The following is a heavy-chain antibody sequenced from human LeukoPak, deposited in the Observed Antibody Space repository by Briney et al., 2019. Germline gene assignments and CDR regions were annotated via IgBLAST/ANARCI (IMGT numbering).Heavy chain of an antibody. CDR2: ISSSGNTI. Sequence: GGSLRLSCAASGFTFSSYEMNWVRQAPGKGLEWVSYISSSGNTICYADSVKGRFTISRDNAKNSLYLQLSSLRAEDTAVYYCARRSSRSFDYWGQGTLVTVSS. CDR1: GFTFSSYE. D-gene: IGHD2/OR15-2a*01. CDR3: ARRSSRSFDY. V-gene: IGHV3-48*03. J-gene: IGHJ4*02.